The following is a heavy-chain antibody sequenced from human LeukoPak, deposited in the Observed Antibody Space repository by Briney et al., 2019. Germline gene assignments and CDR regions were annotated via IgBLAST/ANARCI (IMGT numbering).Heavy chain of an antibody. D-gene: IGHD3-9*01. CDR2: FDPEHGET. CDR1: GYMFNELS. Sequence: ASVKVSCKVSGYMFNELSMHWVRQGPGKGLEWMGGFDPEHGETVYAENFQGRVTLTEDTFTETAYMDLSSLRSEGTAVYYCATDTADKNDGFDIWAQGTMVTVTS. CDR3: ATDTADKNDGFDI. J-gene: IGHJ3*02. V-gene: IGHV1-24*01.